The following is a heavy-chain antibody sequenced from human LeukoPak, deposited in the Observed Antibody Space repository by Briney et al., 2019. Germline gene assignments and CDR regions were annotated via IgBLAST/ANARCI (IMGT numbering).Heavy chain of an antibody. V-gene: IGHV4-59*01. Sequence: PSETLSLTCTVSGGSISSYYWSWIRQPPGKGLEWIGYGFYTGSTNYNPSLKSRVTISVDTSNNQFSLKLSSVTAGDTAVYYCASEYCSSTSCYFDYWGQGNLVTVSS. J-gene: IGHJ4*02. CDR1: GGSISSYY. D-gene: IGHD2-2*01. CDR2: GFYTGST. CDR3: ASEYCSSTSCYFDY.